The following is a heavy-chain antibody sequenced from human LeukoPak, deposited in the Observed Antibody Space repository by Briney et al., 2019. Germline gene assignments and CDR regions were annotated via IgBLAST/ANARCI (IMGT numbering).Heavy chain of an antibody. CDR3: AKGTLGSCSGVTCYEFDY. CDR2: IIGSGRDT. J-gene: IGHJ4*02. D-gene: IGHD2-8*02. CDR1: GFTFSNA. V-gene: IGHV3-23*01. Sequence: PGGSLRLSCAASGFTFSNAMNWVRQAPGKRREWVSSIIGSGRDTYYADSVKGRITISRDNSKNTVYLQMNSLRAEDTALYYCAKGTLGSCSGVTCYEFDYWGQGTLVTVSS.